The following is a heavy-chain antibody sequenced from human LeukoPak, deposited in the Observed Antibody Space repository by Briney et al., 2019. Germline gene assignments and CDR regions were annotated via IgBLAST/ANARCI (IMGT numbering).Heavy chain of an antibody. CDR2: MNPNSGNT. D-gene: IGHD3-10*01. Sequence: ASVKVSCKASGDTFTSYDINWVRQATGQGLEWMGWMNPNSGNTGYAEKFQGRVTMNRNTSISTAYMELSSLRSEDTAVYYCVTWVQLTYYYYGMGVWGQGTTVTVSS. CDR1: GDTFTSYD. J-gene: IGHJ6*02. V-gene: IGHV1-8*01. CDR3: VTWVQLTYYYYGMGV.